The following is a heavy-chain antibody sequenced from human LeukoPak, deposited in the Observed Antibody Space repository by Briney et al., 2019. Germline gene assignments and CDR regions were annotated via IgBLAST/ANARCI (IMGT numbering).Heavy chain of an antibody. Sequence: PAGGSLRLSCATSGFTFSDYPMNWVRQAPGKGLKWVSVICSGGSTNYADSVKGRFTISRDNSKNTLYLQMNSLRAEDTAVYYCARDSPRTGGGGSHFDYWGQGTLVTVSS. CDR2: ICSGGST. J-gene: IGHJ4*02. CDR1: GFTFSDYP. CDR3: ARDSPRTGGGGSHFDY. D-gene: IGHD1-1*01. V-gene: IGHV3-66*01.